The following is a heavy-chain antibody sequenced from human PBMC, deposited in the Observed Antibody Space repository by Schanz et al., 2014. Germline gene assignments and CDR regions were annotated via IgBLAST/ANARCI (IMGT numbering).Heavy chain of an antibody. D-gene: IGHD3-3*01. V-gene: IGHV1-18*01. J-gene: IGHJ4*02. CDR1: GYIFINSG. CDR2: ISVYNHNK. CDR3: ARGRQFFDRDDLYDFDS. Sequence: QIQLVQSGPEVKKPGATVKVSCKASGYIFINSGISWVRQAPGQGLEWMGWISVYNHNKEYDQKFQGRVTMTTDTSTSTAYMALTDLRSDDAAVYYCARGRQFFDRDDLYDFDSWGQGTLVTVSS.